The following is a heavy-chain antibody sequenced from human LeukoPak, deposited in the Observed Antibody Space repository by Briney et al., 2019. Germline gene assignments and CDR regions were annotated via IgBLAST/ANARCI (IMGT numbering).Heavy chain of an antibody. V-gene: IGHV5-51*01. CDR2: IYPGDSDT. Sequence: GESLQISCKGSGYSFTSYWIGWVRQMPGKGLEWMGIIYPGDSDTRYSPSFQGQVTISADKSISTAYLQWSSLKASDTAMYYCARHSNIVVVPAASPEGYYYGMDVWGQGTTVTVS. CDR1: GYSFTSYW. J-gene: IGHJ6*02. CDR3: ARHSNIVVVPAASPEGYYYGMDV. D-gene: IGHD2-2*01.